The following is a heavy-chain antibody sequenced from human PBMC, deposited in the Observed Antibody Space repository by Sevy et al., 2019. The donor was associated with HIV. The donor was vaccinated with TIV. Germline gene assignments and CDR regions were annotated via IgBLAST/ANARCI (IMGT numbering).Heavy chain of an antibody. CDR3: ARVSVYYYDSSGYYTTGNAFDF. Sequence: GGSLRLSCAASGFTVGSNYMSWVRQAPGKGLEWVSIIYSGVTTSYADSVKGRFTISRDNSRNTLYVQMNSLRAEDTAVYYCARVSVYYYDSSGYYTTGNAFDFWGQGTMVTVSS. CDR2: IYSGVTT. CDR1: GFTVGSNY. V-gene: IGHV3-53*01. D-gene: IGHD3-22*01. J-gene: IGHJ3*01.